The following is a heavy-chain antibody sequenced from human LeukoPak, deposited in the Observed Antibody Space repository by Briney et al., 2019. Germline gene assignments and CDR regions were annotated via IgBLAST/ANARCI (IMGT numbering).Heavy chain of an antibody. Sequence: ASVKVSCKTSGYTFSSYTIHWVRQAPGQKFEWMGCINVGNGNTKYSQRFQDRVTITRDASATTAYMELSSLRSEDTSVYYCAREVRTNLDYWGQGTLVTVSS. CDR1: GYTFSSYT. CDR3: AREVRTNLDY. J-gene: IGHJ4*02. D-gene: IGHD3-22*01. CDR2: INVGNGNT. V-gene: IGHV1-3*01.